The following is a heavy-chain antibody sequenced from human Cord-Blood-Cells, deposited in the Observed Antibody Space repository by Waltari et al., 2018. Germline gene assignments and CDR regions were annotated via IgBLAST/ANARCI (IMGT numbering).Heavy chain of an antibody. CDR3: ARSGTGDDAFDI. J-gene: IGHJ3*02. D-gene: IGHD7-27*01. CDR2: ISYSGST. CDR1: GGSISSYY. V-gene: IGHV4-59*01. Sequence: QVQLQESGPGLVKPSETLSLTCTVSGGSISSYYWSWIRQPPGKGLEWIGYISYSGSTNYNPSLKSRVTISVDTSKNQFSLKLSSVTAADTAVYYCARSGTGDDAFDIWGQGTMVTVSS.